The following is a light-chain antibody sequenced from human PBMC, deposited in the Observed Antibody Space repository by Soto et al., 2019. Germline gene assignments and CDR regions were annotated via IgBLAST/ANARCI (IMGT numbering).Light chain of an antibody. CDR2: GAS. V-gene: IGKV3-20*01. J-gene: IGKJ1*01. Sequence: EFVLTQSPGTLSLSPGERATLSCRASQSFGSTSLAWYQQKPGQSPRILIYGASSRATGIPDRFSGSGSGTDFTLTISRLAPADFAVYYCQQYGSSPSGRFGQGTKVEI. CDR3: QQYGSSPSGR. CDR1: QSFGSTS.